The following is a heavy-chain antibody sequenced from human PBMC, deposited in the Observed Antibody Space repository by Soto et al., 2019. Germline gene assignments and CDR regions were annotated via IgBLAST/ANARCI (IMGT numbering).Heavy chain of an antibody. J-gene: IGHJ4*02. V-gene: IGHV1-58*02. Sequence: QMQLVQSGPEVKKPGTSVKVSCKASGFTFTSSAMQWVRQARGQRLEWIGWIVVGSGHTNYAQKFQERVTITRDMSTSTDYRELSSLRSEDTAVYYCAADSRYCSGGNCEDYWGQGTLVTVSS. CDR1: GFTFTSSA. CDR2: IVVGSGHT. D-gene: IGHD2-15*01. CDR3: AADSRYCSGGNCEDY.